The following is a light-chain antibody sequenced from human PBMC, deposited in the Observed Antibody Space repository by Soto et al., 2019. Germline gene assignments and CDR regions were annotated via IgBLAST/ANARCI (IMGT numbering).Light chain of an antibody. Sequence: AIQLTQSPSSLSASAGDRVTITCRTSQDIRGALAWYQQKPGKPPKLLIFDVSTLQSGVPSRFSGSGSGTDFTLTIAGLQPEDFATYYCQQFNTYPIIFGQGTRLEIK. CDR1: QDIRGA. V-gene: IGKV1-13*02. CDR3: QQFNTYPII. CDR2: DVS. J-gene: IGKJ5*01.